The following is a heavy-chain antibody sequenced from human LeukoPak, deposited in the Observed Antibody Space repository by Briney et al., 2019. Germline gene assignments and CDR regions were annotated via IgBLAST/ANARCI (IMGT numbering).Heavy chain of an antibody. CDR3: ERQLDYDILTGYYN. V-gene: IGHV5-51*01. D-gene: IGHD3-9*01. J-gene: IGHJ4*02. Sequence: GGSLKISCKGSGYSFTSYWIGWVRQMPGKGLEWMGIIYPGDSDTRYSPSFQGQVTISADKSISTAYLQWSSLEDSDTAMYYRERQLDYDILTGYYNWGQGTLVTVSS. CDR1: GYSFTSYW. CDR2: IYPGDSDT.